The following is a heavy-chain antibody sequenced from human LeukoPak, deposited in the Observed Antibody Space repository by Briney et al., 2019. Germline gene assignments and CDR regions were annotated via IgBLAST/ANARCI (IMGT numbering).Heavy chain of an antibody. Sequence: SETLSLTCTVSGGSISSGSYYWGWIRQPAGKGLEWIGRIYTSGSTTYNPSFRSRVTISVDTSKNQFSLKLSSVTAADTAVYYCARGFGVVVAAIDYWGQGTLITVSS. J-gene: IGHJ4*02. CDR1: GGSISSGSYY. CDR2: IYTSGST. CDR3: ARGFGVVVAAIDY. D-gene: IGHD2-15*01. V-gene: IGHV4-61*02.